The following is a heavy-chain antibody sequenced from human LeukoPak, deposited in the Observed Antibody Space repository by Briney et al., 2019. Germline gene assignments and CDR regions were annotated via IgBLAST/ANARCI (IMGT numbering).Heavy chain of an antibody. D-gene: IGHD6-19*01. CDR2: IWYDGSNK. CDR1: GFTFSSYG. V-gene: IGHV3-33*01. Sequence: GGSLRLSCAASGFTFSSYGMHWVRQAPGKGLEWVAAIWYDGSNKYYADSVKGRFTISRDNSKNTLYLQMNSLRAEDTAVYYCARSYGQVAGIYYYYGMDVWGQGTTVTVSS. J-gene: IGHJ6*02. CDR3: ARSYGQVAGIYYYYGMDV.